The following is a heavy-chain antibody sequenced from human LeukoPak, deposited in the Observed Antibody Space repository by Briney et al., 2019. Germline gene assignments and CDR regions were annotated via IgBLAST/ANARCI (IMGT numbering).Heavy chain of an antibody. Sequence: PGGSLRLSCAASGFTVSSNYMSWVRQAPGKGLEWVSVIYSGGSTYYADSVKGRFTISRDNSKNTLYLQMNSLRAEDMAVYYCARDGTPEYGGLDYWGQGTLVTVSS. CDR3: ARDGTPEYGGLDY. CDR2: IYSGGST. V-gene: IGHV3-53*01. D-gene: IGHD4-23*01. J-gene: IGHJ4*02. CDR1: GFTVSSNY.